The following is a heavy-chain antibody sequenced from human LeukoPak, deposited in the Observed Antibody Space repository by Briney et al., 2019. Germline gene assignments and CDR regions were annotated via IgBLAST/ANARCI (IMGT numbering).Heavy chain of an antibody. J-gene: IGHJ4*02. CDR2: ISSSSSYI. Sequence: GGSLRLSCAASGFTFSSYSMNWVRQAPGKGLEWVSSISSSSSYIYYADSVKGRFTISRDNSKNTLYLQMNSLRAEDTAVNYCAKEASTVTSPGIDYWGQGTLVTVSS. D-gene: IGHD4-17*01. CDR1: GFTFSSYS. V-gene: IGHV3-21*04. CDR3: AKEASTVTSPGIDY.